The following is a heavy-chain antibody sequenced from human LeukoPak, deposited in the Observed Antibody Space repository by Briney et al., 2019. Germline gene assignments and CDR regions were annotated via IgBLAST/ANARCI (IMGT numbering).Heavy chain of an antibody. J-gene: IGHJ1*01. CDR2: INPNSGGT. Sequence: ASVKVSCKASGYTFTGYYMHWVRQAPGQGLEWMGWINPNSGGTNYAQKFQGRVTLTRDTSISTAYMEASRLRSDDTAVYYCARSLGHRDTEGIYFQHWGQGTLVTVSS. CDR1: GYTFTGYY. D-gene: IGHD3-16*02. CDR3: ARSLGHRDTEGIYFQH. V-gene: IGHV1-2*02.